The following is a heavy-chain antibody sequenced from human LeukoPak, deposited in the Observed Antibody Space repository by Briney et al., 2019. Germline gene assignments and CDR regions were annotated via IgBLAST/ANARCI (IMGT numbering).Heavy chain of an antibody. V-gene: IGHV4-34*01. D-gene: IGHD4-11*01. Sequence: SETLSLTCAVYGGAFSGYYWSWIRQPPGKGLEWIGEIDHSGDTKYNPSLKSRVSMSVDVSKDQFSLKLTSLTAADTAVYYCARGSRNYNNYEGADYWGQGTLVTVSS. CDR1: GGAFSGYY. J-gene: IGHJ4*02. CDR2: IDHSGDT. CDR3: ARGSRNYNNYEGADY.